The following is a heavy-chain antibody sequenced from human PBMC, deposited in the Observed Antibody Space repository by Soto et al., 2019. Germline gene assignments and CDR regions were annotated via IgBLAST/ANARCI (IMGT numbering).Heavy chain of an antibody. CDR1: GDSITRGGYY. CDR2: IYYSGST. Sequence: QVQLQESGPRLVKPSQTLSLTCTVSGDSITRGGYYWTWIRQHPGKGLEWIGYIYYSGSTYYNPSLKSRLTMSVDTSKNQFSLKLSSMTAADTAVYYCARVDSGGYAYFDYWGQGTLVTVSS. CDR3: ARVDSGGYAYFDY. J-gene: IGHJ4*02. D-gene: IGHD5-12*01. V-gene: IGHV4-31*03.